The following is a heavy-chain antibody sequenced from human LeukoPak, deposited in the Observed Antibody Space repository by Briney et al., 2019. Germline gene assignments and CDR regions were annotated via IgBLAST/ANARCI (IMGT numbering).Heavy chain of an antibody. V-gene: IGHV1-46*01. Sequence: ASVKVSCKASGYTFTSYYMHWVRQAPGQGLEWMGIINPSGGSTSYAQKLQGRVTMTRDTSTSTVYMELSSLRSEDTAVYYCARDQRDCSGGSCRPQNWFDPWGQGTLVTVSS. J-gene: IGHJ5*02. CDR3: ARDQRDCSGGSCRPQNWFDP. CDR2: INPSGGST. D-gene: IGHD2-15*01. CDR1: GYTFTSYY.